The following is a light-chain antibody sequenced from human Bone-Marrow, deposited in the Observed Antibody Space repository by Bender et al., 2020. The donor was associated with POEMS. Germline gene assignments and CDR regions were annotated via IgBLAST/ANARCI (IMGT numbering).Light chain of an antibody. V-gene: IGLV1-44*01. CDR1: SSNIGSNT. J-gene: IGLJ3*02. Sequence: QSVLTQPPSASGTPGQRVVMSCSGSSSNIGSNTVNWYQQVPGAAPKLLIYANRQRLSGVSDRFSGSKSGTSASLAITDLQSADEGDYYCSSWDASLNVPVFGGGTKLTVL. CDR2: ANR. CDR3: SSWDASLNVPV.